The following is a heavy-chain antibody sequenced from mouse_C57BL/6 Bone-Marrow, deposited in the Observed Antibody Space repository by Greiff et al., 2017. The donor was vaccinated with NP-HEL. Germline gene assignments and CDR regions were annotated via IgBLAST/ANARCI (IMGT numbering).Heavy chain of an antibody. CDR1: GYTFTDYY. V-gene: IGHV1-84*01. CDR2: IYPGSGNT. Sequence: QVQLQQSGPELVKPGASVKISCKASGYTFTDYYINWVKQRPGQGLAWIGWIYPGSGNTKYNEKLKGKATLTVDTSSSTAYMQLSSLTSEDSAVYFCAKDYDWYFDVWGTGTTVTVSS. J-gene: IGHJ1*03. CDR3: AKDYDWYFDV. D-gene: IGHD2-4*01.